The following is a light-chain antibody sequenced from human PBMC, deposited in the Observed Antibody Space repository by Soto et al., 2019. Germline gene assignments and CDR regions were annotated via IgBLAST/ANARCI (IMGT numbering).Light chain of an antibody. CDR1: QSVSSN. CDR2: GAS. CDR3: QQYNNWPL. Sequence: EIVVTQSPGTLSVSPGERATLSCRASQSVSSNLAWYQQKPGQAPRLLIYGASTRATGIPARFSGSGSGTEFTLTISSLQSEDFAVYYCQQYNNWPLFGGGTKV. J-gene: IGKJ4*01. V-gene: IGKV3-15*01.